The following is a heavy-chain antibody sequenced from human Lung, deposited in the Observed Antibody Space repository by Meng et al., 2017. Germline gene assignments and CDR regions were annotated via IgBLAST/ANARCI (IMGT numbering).Heavy chain of an antibody. CDR3: ARGPTTMAHDFDY. V-gene: IGHV4-34*01. J-gene: IGHJ4*02. D-gene: IGHD4-11*01. CDR2: INHSGST. Sequence: QVPLTQWGAGLLKPSETLSPTCVVSGGSFSDYYWSWSRQPPGKGLEWIGEINHSGSTNYNPSLESRATISVDTSQNNLSLKLSSVTAADSAVYYCARGPTTMAHDFDYWGQGTLVTVSS. CDR1: GGSFSDYY.